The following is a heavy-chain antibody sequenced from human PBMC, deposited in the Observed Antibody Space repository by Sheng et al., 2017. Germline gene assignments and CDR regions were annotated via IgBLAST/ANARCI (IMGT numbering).Heavy chain of an antibody. CDR2: ISAYNGNT. J-gene: IGHJ6*02. D-gene: IGHD3-22*01. Sequence: QVQLVQSGAEVKKPGASVKVSCKASGYTFTSYGISWVRQAPGQGLEWMGWISAYNGNTNYAQKVQGRVTMTTDTSTSTAYMEVRSLRSDDTAVYYCARVGDSSGYLNYYYGMDVWGQGTTVTVSS. CDR3: ARVGDSSGYLNYYYGMDV. CDR1: GYTFTSYG. V-gene: IGHV1-18*01.